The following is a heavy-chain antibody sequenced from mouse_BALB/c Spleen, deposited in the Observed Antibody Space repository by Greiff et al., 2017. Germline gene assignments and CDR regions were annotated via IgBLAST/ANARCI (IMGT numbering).Heavy chain of an antibody. CDR1: GFNIKDTY. V-gene: IGHV14-3*02. Sequence: VQLQQSGAELVKPGASVTLSCTASGFNIKDTYMHWVKQRPEQGLEWIGRIDPASGNTNYDPKFQGKATITADTSSHTAYLQLSSLTSEDTAVYYSARVLSDWYFDVWGAGTTVTVSS. J-gene: IGHJ1*01. CDR2: IDPASGNT. D-gene: IGHD2-14*01. CDR3: ARVLSDWYFDV.